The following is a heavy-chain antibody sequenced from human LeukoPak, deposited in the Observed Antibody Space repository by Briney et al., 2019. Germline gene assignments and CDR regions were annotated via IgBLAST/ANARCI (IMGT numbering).Heavy chain of an antibody. CDR2: IYYSGST. CDR1: GASISSYY. V-gene: IGHV4-59*08. J-gene: IGHJ4*02. Sequence: SETLPLTCTVSGASISSYYWSWIRQPPGKGLEWIGYIYYSGSTNYNPSLKSRVTISVDTSKSQFSLRLSSVTAADTAIYYCATSCGNSYGCYFDYWGQGTLVTVSS. CDR3: ATSCGNSYGCYFDY. D-gene: IGHD5-18*01.